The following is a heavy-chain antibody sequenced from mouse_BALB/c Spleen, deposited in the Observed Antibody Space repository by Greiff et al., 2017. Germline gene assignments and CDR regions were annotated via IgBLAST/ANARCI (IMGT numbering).Heavy chain of an antibody. Sequence: EVQLVESGGGLVKPGGSLKLSCAASGFTFSSYAMSWVRQSPEKRLEWVAEISSGGSYTYYPDTVTGRFTISRDNAKNTLYLEMSSLRSEDTAMYYCARDLGFITTATETYWGQGTLVTVSA. CDR3: ARDLGFITTATETY. CDR1: GFTFSSYA. J-gene: IGHJ3*01. V-gene: IGHV5-9-4*01. D-gene: IGHD1-2*01. CDR2: ISSGGSYT.